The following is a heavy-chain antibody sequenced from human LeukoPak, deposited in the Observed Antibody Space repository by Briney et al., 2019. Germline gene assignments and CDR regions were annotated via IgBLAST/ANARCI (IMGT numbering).Heavy chain of an antibody. CDR1: GFTFSSYE. D-gene: IGHD5-12*01. CDR3: ARVGLDRRGYSGYEAFDY. V-gene: IGHV3-23*01. Sequence: GGSLRLSCAASGFTFSSYEMNWVRQAPGKGLEWVSAISGSGGSTYYADSVKGRFTISRDNSKNTLYLQMNSLRAEDTAVYYCARVGLDRRGYSGYEAFDYWGQGTLVTVSS. J-gene: IGHJ4*02. CDR2: ISGSGGST.